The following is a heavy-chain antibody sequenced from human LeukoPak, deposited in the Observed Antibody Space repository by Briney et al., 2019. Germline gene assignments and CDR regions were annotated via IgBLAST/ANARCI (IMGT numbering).Heavy chain of an antibody. J-gene: IGHJ4*02. V-gene: IGHV4-39*01. CDR1: GGSISSSSYS. D-gene: IGHD5-24*01. CDR3: ARHSPRRDGYKIDY. CDR2: IYYSGST. Sequence: KPSETLSLTCPVSGGSISSSSYSWGWIRQPPGKGLGWIGSIYYSGSTYYNPSLKSRVTISVDTSKNQFSPKLSSVTAADTAVYYCARHSPRRDGYKIDYWGQGTLVTVSS.